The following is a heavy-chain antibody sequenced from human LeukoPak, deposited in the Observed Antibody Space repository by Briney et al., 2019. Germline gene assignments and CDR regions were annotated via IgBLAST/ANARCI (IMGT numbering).Heavy chain of an antibody. V-gene: IGHV1-18*01. CDR3: ARDGAYCGGDCFDADSLDY. CDR1: GYTFTSYG. CDR2: ISAYNGNT. D-gene: IGHD2-21*02. J-gene: IGHJ4*02. Sequence: EASVKVSCKASGYTFTSYGISWVRQAPGQGLEWMGWISAYNGNTNYAQKLQGRVTMTTDTSTSTAYMELRSLRSDDTAVYYCARDGAYCGGDCFDADSLDYWGQGTLVTVSS.